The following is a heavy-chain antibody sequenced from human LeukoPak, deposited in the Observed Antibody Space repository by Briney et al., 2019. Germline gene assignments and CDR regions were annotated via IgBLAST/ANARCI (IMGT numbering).Heavy chain of an antibody. CDR1: GGTFSSYA. V-gene: IGHV1-69*05. Sequence: WASVKVSCKASGGTFSSYAISWVRQAPGQGLEWMGGIIPIFGTANYAQKFQGRVTITTDESTSTAYMELSSLRSEDTAVYYCARERKDIVVVPAAPGAWFDPWGQGTLVTVSS. J-gene: IGHJ5*02. CDR3: ARERKDIVVVPAAPGAWFDP. CDR2: IIPIFGTA. D-gene: IGHD2-2*01.